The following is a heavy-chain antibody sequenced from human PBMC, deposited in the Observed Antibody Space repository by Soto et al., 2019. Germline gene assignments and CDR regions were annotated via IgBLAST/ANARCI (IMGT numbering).Heavy chain of an antibody. V-gene: IGHV5-51*01. J-gene: IGHJ4*02. D-gene: IGHD2-2*01. CDR3: AREGGYCSSTSCQGIDY. CDR1: GYSFTGYW. Sequence: GESLKISCKASGYSFTGYWIAWVRQMPGKGLEWMGIIYPGDSDTRYSPSFQGQVTISADRSISTAYLHWSSLKASDTAMYYCAREGGYCSSTSCQGIDYWGQGTLVTVSS. CDR2: IYPGDSDT.